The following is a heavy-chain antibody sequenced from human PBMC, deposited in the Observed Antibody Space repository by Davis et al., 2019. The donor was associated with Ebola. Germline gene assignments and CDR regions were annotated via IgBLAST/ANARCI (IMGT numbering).Heavy chain of an antibody. CDR3: AREDIVLIHGWFDP. J-gene: IGHJ5*02. CDR1: GYTFTDYY. Sequence: SVTVSCMASGYTFTDYYMHWVRQAPGQGLEWMGWVNPNSGDTHYAPKFQGRVTMTRDTSISTAYMELTRLTSDDTAVYYCAREDIVLIHGWFDPWGQGTLVTISS. CDR2: VNPNSGDT. D-gene: IGHD2-8*01. V-gene: IGHV1-2*02.